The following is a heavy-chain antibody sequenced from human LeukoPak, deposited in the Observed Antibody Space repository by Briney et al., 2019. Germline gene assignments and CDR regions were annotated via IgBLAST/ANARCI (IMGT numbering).Heavy chain of an antibody. CDR2: MNPNSGNT. D-gene: IGHD6-13*01. CDR1: GYTFTSYD. Sequence: ASVKVSCKASGYTFTSYDINWVRQATGQGLEWMGWMNPNSGNTGYAQKFQGRVTMTRNTSISTAYMELSSLRSEDTAVYYCARGEGIAAAVYFDYWGQGTLVTVSS. J-gene: IGHJ4*02. CDR3: ARGEGIAAAVYFDY. V-gene: IGHV1-8*01.